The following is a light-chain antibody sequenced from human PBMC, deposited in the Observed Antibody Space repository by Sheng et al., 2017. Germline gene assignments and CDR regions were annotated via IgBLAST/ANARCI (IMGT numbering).Light chain of an antibody. Sequence: EIVLTQSPATLSLSPGDRATLSCRASQSVSNSLAWYQQKPGQAPRLLIYTASIRATDTPARFSGSGSGTEFTLTINSLESEDFAVYYCQQYNNWVSFGGGTKVEV. J-gene: IGKJ4*01. V-gene: IGKV3-11*01. CDR1: QSVSNS. CDR3: QQYNNWVS. CDR2: TAS.